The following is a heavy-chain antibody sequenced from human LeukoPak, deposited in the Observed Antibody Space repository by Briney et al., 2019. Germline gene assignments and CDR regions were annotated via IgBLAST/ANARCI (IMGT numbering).Heavy chain of an antibody. CDR3: ARVQYCSGGSCYSPAFDP. V-gene: IGHV4-34*01. J-gene: IGHJ5*02. Sequence: SETLSLTCAVYGGSFSGYYWSWIRQPPGKGLEWIGEINHSGSTNYNPSLKSRVTISVDTSKNQFSLKLSSVTAADTAVYYCARVQYCSGGSCYSPAFDPWGQGTLVTVSS. CDR2: INHSGST. CDR1: GGSFSGYY. D-gene: IGHD2-15*01.